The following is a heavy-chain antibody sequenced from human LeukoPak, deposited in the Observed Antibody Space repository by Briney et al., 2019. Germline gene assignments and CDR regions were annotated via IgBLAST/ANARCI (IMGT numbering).Heavy chain of an antibody. V-gene: IGHV1-69*13. CDR1: GGTFSSYA. CDR2: IIPIFGTA. CDR3: ARDARPYNWNYVPFDY. Sequence: ASVKVSCTASGGTFSSYAISWVRQAPGQGLEWMGGIIPIFGTANYAQKFQGRVTITADESTSTAYMELSSLRSEDTAVYYCARDARPYNWNYVPFDYWGKGTLVTVS. J-gene: IGHJ4*02. D-gene: IGHD1-7*01.